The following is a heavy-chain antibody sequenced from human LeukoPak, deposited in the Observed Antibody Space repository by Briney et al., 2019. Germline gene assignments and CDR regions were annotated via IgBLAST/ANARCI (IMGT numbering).Heavy chain of an antibody. J-gene: IGHJ4*02. D-gene: IGHD6-19*01. CDR2: ISSSSSYI. CDR1: GFTFSSYS. CDR3: AREKVAGVEMDY. Sequence: GGSLRLSCAASGFTFSSYSMNWVRQAPGKGLEWVSSISSSSSYIYYADSVKGRFTISRDNAKNSLYLQMNSLRAEDTAVYYCAREKVAGVEMDYWGQGTLVTVSS. V-gene: IGHV3-21*01.